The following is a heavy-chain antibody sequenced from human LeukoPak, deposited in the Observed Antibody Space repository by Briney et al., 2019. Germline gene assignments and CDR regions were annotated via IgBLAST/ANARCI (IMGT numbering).Heavy chain of an antibody. D-gene: IGHD3-10*01. V-gene: IGHV3-23*01. CDR2: ISDSGGNT. J-gene: IGHJ5*02. Sequence: GGSLRLSCAASGFTFSRYAMIWVRQAPGKGLEWVSFISDSGGNTYYSDSVKGRFTFSRDNSKNTLYLQMNSRRAEDTAVYYCAKRASLGELSNWLDPWGQGTLVTVSS. CDR1: GFTFSRYA. CDR3: AKRASLGELSNWLDP.